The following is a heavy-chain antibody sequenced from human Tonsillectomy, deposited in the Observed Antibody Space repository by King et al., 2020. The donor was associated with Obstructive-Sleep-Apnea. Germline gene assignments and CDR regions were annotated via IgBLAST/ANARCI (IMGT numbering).Heavy chain of an antibody. D-gene: IGHD3-3*01. CDR2: ISPYNDNT. CDR3: AREDRPADFWSGPPPGYYYGMDV. J-gene: IGHJ6*02. CDR1: GYTFTSYG. Sequence: VQLVQSGGEVKKPGASVTVSCKASGYTFTSYGISWVRQAPGQGLEWMGWISPYNDNTKYAQNLQGRVTMTTDTSTRTAYMELRSLRSDDTAVYYCAREDRPADFWSGPPPGYYYGMDVWGQGTTVTVSS. V-gene: IGHV1-18*04.